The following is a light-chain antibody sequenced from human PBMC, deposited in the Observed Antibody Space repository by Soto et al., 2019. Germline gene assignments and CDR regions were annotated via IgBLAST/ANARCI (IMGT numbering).Light chain of an antibody. V-gene: IGKV3-20*01. Sequence: EIVLTQSPGTLSLSPGERATLSCRASQSVSSSYLAWYQQKPGQAPRLLIYGASSRATGIPDRFSGSGSGTDFTXTXSRLEXXDFAVYYCQQYGSSPYTFGQGTKLEIK. CDR3: QQYGSSPYT. CDR2: GAS. CDR1: QSVSSSY. J-gene: IGKJ2*01.